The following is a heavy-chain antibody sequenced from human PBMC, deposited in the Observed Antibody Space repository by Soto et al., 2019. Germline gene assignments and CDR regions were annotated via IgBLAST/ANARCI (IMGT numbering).Heavy chain of an antibody. CDR3: GRDGAYTAMGNDNYYGLDV. Sequence: QAQLVQSGAEVKKPGASVKVSCTASGYTFINFGISWVRQAPGQGLEWMGWISAYTGDTIYAQKLRGRVTMTTDTSTNTVYMELRSLRFDDTAVFFWGRDGAYTAMGNDNYYGLDVWGQGTTVTVSS. J-gene: IGHJ6*02. V-gene: IGHV1-18*04. CDR2: ISAYTGDT. CDR1: GYTFINFG. D-gene: IGHD5-18*01.